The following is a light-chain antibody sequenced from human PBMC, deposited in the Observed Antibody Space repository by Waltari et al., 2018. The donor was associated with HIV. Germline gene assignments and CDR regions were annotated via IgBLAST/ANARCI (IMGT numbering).Light chain of an antibody. CDR2: STT. CDR3: EQIYTFPLFT. CDR1: QTIGDY. Sequence: DIQLTQSPSPLSAFVVDRVTIKCRASQTIGDYVHCYQQKPGDPPKLLIYSTTSLQAVVASRLIGSCSGTDFSLTISSLQSEDFATYYCEQIYTFPLFTFGPGTKVDIK. J-gene: IGKJ3*01. V-gene: IGKV1-39*01.